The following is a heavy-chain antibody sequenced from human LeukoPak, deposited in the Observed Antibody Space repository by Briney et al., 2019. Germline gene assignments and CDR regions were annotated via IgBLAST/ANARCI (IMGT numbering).Heavy chain of an antibody. D-gene: IGHD6-19*01. CDR2: ISYDGSNK. CDR3: ARGTPSSSGWLYYGMDV. Sequence: PGRSLRLSCAASGFTFSSYAMHWVRQAPGKGLEWVADISYDGSNKYYADSVKGRFTISRDNSKNTLYLQMNSLRAEDTAVYYCARGTPSSSGWLYYGMDVWGQGTTVTVSS. CDR1: GFTFSSYA. V-gene: IGHV3-30-3*01. J-gene: IGHJ6*02.